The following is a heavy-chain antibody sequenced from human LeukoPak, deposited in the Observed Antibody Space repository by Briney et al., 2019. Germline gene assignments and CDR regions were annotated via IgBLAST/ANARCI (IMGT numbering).Heavy chain of an antibody. J-gene: IGHJ4*02. CDR1: GGSISSTRYY. V-gene: IGHV4-39*01. Sequence: SETLSLTCTVSGGSISSTRYYWGWIRQPPGKGLEWIGSIYYSGGTYYNSSLKSRVTISVDTSKNQFSLNLSSVTAADTAVYYCARLPNPYGSGSYYAYYFDYWGQGTLVTVSS. CDR3: ARLPNPYGSGSYYAYYFDY. D-gene: IGHD3-10*01. CDR2: IYYSGGT.